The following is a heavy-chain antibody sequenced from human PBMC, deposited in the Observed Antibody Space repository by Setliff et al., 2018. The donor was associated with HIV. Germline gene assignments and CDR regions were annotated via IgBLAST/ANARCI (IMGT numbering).Heavy chain of an antibody. CDR1: GYGFSNYW. V-gene: IGHV5-51*01. Sequence: GESLKISCKGSGYGFSNYWLAWVRQTPGKGLEWMGIIYPGDSDTRYSPSFQGQVTFSADKSINTAYLQMNNLGTEDTAVYYCARGRPTIFGVHNRPLDHWGQGTLVTVSS. D-gene: IGHD3-3*01. J-gene: IGHJ4*02. CDR2: IYPGDSDT. CDR3: ARGRPTIFGVHNRPLDH.